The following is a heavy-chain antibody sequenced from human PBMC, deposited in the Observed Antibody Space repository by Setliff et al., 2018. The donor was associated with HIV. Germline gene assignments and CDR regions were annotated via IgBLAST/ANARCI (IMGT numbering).Heavy chain of an antibody. Sequence: GESLKISCTASAFTFNKYAMAWVRQAPGKGLEWVSAISDTGDYIYYADSVKGRYTISRDNSADTVYLQMTGLRVEDTAVYFCAKDPPGFSHFLDYGGQGAVVTVS. CDR1: AFTFNKYA. V-gene: IGHV3-23*01. CDR3: AKDPPGFSHFLDY. CDR2: ISDTGDYI. J-gene: IGHJ4*01.